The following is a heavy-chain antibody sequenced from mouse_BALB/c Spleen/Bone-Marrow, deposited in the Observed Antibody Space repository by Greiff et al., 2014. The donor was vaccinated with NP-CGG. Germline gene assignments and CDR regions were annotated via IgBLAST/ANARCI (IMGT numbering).Heavy chain of an antibody. CDR3: AREMVFDITTVVATGGYYFDY. J-gene: IGHJ2*01. V-gene: IGHV1S81*02. CDR2: INPSNGRA. Sequence: VKLQESGAELVKPGASLKLSCKASGYTFTSYWMHWVKQRPGQGLEWIGEINPSNGRANYNEKFKSKATLTVDKSSSSAYMQLSSLTSEDSAVYYCAREMVFDITTVVATGGYYFDYWSQGTTLTVSS. CDR1: GYTFTSYW. D-gene: IGHD1-1*01.